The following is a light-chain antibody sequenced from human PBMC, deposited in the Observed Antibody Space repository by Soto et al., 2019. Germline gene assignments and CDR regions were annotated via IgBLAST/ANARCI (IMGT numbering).Light chain of an antibody. CDR1: QSVSSTY. V-gene: IGKV3-20*01. Sequence: EIVLTQSPGTLSLSPGERATLSCRASQSVSSTYVAWYQQKPGQAPRLLLYAASYRATGIPDRFSGSGSGTAFTLTISRLEPEDFAVYYCQQYAGSLYTFGQGTKLEIK. CDR3: QQYAGSLYT. J-gene: IGKJ2*01. CDR2: AAS.